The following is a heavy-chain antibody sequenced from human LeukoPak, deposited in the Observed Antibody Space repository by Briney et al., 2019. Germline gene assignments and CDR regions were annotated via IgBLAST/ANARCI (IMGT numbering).Heavy chain of an antibody. Sequence: KAGGSLRLSCAASGFTFSSYSMNWVRQAPGKGLEWVSYISGSSSYTIYADSVKGRFTISRDNAKNSLYLQMNSLRAEDTAVYYCARVTLYAESALDYWGQGTLVTVSS. D-gene: IGHD4-17*01. J-gene: IGHJ4*02. V-gene: IGHV3-21*05. CDR2: ISGSSSYT. CDR1: GFTFSSYS. CDR3: ARVTLYAESALDY.